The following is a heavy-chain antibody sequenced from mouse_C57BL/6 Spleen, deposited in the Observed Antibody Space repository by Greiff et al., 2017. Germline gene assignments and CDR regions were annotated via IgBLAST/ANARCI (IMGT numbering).Heavy chain of an antibody. CDR2: IYPGSGST. J-gene: IGHJ4*01. Sequence: QVQLQQPGAELVKPGASVKMSCKASGYTFTSYWITWVKQRPGQGLEWIGDIYPGSGSTNYNEKFKSKATLTVDTSSSTAYMQLSSLTSEDSAVYYCARGDYSNYEWGDYWGQGTSVTVSS. D-gene: IGHD2-5*01. CDR1: GYTFTSYW. V-gene: IGHV1-55*01. CDR3: ARGDYSNYEWGDY.